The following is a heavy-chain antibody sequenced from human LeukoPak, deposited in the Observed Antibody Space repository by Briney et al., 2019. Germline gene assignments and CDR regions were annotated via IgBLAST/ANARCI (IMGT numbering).Heavy chain of an antibody. J-gene: IGHJ4*02. D-gene: IGHD1-20*01. CDR1: GYTFTSYA. CDR2: INTNTGNP. V-gene: IGHV7-4-1*02. Sequence: VASVKVSCKASGYTFTSYAMNWVRQAPGQGLEWMGWINTNTGNPTYAQGFTGRFVFSLDTSVSTAYLQISSLKAEDTAVYYCARDGLNWNDGVDYFDYWGQGTLVTVSS. CDR3: ARDGLNWNDGVDYFDY.